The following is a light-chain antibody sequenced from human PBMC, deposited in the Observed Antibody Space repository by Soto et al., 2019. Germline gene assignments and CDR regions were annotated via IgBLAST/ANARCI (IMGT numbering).Light chain of an antibody. CDR1: QNIRNN. J-gene: IGKJ1*01. Sequence: EIVMTQSPATLSVSPVESTTLSCRSSQNIRNNLAWYQQKPGQAPRLLIYDASNRATGIPARFSGSGSGTDFTLTISSLEPEDFAVYYCQQRSNWPWTFGQGTKVDI. CDR3: QQRSNWPWT. CDR2: DAS. V-gene: IGKV3-11*01.